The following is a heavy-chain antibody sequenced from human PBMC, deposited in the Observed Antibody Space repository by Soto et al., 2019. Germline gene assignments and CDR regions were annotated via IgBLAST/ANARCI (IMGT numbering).Heavy chain of an antibody. V-gene: IGHV1-46*01. CDR1: GYTFTSYY. J-gene: IGHJ5*02. Sequence: WASVKVSCKASGYTFTSYYMHWVRQAPGQGLEWMGIINPSGGSTSYAQKFQGRVTMTRDTSTSTVYMELSGLRSEDTAVYYCAREWSYDILTGHNWFDPWGQGTLVTVS. CDR2: INPSGGST. D-gene: IGHD3-9*01. CDR3: AREWSYDILTGHNWFDP.